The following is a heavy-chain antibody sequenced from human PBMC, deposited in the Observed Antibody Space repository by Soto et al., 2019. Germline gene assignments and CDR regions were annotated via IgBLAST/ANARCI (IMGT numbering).Heavy chain of an antibody. D-gene: IGHD1-7*01. CDR2: IYHSGST. Sequence: QLQLQESGSGLVKPSQTLSLTCAVSGGSISSGGYSWSWIRQPPGKGLEWIGYIYHSGSTYYNPSLKSRVPISVGKSKNQFSLELGSVTAADTAGYFCARKGGRNYVFDYWGQGTLVTVSS. V-gene: IGHV4-30-2*01. CDR1: GGSISSGGYS. CDR3: ARKGGRNYVFDY. J-gene: IGHJ4*02.